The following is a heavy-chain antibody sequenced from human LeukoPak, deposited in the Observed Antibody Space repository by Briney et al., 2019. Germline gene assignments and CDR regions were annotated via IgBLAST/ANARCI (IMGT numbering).Heavy chain of an antibody. CDR2: ISSDGRTT. CDR1: AFTFSNYA. Sequence: GGSLRLSCSASAFTFSNYAMHWVRQALGKGLEYVSSISSDGRTTYYADSVKGRFTISRDNSKNTLYLQMSSLRPEDTSIYYCVKDRAVDYWGQGTLVTVSS. J-gene: IGHJ4*02. CDR3: VKDRAVDY. V-gene: IGHV3-64D*08. D-gene: IGHD6-13*01.